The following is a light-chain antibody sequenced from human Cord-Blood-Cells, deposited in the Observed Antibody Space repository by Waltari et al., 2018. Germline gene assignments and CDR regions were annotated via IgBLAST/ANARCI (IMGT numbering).Light chain of an antibody. Sequence: EIVMTQSPATLSVSPGDRATLSCRVSQSVSSNLAWYQQTPGQAPRLIIYGASTRATGIPARFSGSGSGTEFTLTISSLQSEDFAVYYCQQYNNWPPYTFGQGTKLEIK. V-gene: IGKV3-15*01. CDR3: QQYNNWPPYT. CDR1: QSVSSN. J-gene: IGKJ2*01. CDR2: GAS.